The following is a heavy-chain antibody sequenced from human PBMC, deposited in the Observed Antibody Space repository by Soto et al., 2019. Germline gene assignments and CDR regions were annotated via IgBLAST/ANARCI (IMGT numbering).Heavy chain of an antibody. CDR1: GFPFSAEA. CDR2: ISYDGNNK. D-gene: IGHD6-13*01. Sequence: QVQLVESGGGVVQPGNSLRLSCAGSGFPFSAEAMHWVRPAPGKGLEWVAAISYDGNNKNHADSVKGRFTVSRDNSKNTLYLQIYSLRPEDTAVYYCARDYSSGWCLDYWGQGSLVTVSS. CDR3: ARDYSSGWCLDY. J-gene: IGHJ4*02. V-gene: IGHV3-30-3*01.